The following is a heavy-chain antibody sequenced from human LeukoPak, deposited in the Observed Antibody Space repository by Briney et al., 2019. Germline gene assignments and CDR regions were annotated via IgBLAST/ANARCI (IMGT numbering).Heavy chain of an antibody. CDR2: IYTSGST. J-gene: IGHJ3*02. CDR3: ARDRDAFDI. Sequence: SQTLSLTCTVSGGSISSGSYYWSWIRQPAGKGLEWIGRIYTSGSTNYNPSLKSRVTISVDTSKNQFSLKLSPVTAADTAVYYCARDRDAFDIWGQGTMVTVSS. CDR1: GGSISSGSYY. V-gene: IGHV4-61*02.